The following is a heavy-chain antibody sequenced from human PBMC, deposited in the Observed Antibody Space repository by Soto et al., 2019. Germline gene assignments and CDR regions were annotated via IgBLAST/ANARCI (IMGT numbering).Heavy chain of an antibody. D-gene: IGHD3-22*01. CDR2: IIPIFGTA. CDR1: GGTFSSCP. Sequence: ASVKVSCKASGGTFSSCPISWGRRAPGQGLEWMGGIIPIFGTANYAQKFQGRVTITADKSTSTAYMELSSLRSEDTAVYYCAREVHNYDSSGYCQSYFDYWGQGTLVTVSS. J-gene: IGHJ4*02. V-gene: IGHV1-69*06. CDR3: AREVHNYDSSGYCQSYFDY.